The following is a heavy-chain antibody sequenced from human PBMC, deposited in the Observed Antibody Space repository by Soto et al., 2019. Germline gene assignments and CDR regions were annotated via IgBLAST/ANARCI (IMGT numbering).Heavy chain of an antibody. CDR3: ARARGTSWYYWFDP. J-gene: IGHJ5*02. CDR2: IIPLFGTT. Sequence: QVQLVQSGAELKKPGSSVKVSCKASGGNFTNYGISWVRQAPGQGLEWMGGIIPLFGTTNYAQKFRGRVTVTADESTSTAYMELNSLRSEDTAIYFCARARGTSWYYWFDPWGQGTLVTVSS. V-gene: IGHV1-69*01. D-gene: IGHD6-13*01. CDR1: GGNFTNYG.